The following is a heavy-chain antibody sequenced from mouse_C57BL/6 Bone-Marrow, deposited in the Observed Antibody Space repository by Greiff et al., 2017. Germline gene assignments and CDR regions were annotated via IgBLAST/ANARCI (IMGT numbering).Heavy chain of an antibody. J-gene: IGHJ3*01. CDR1: GYTFTSYG. V-gene: IGHV1-81*01. Sequence: QVQLQQSGAELARPGASVKLSCKASGYTFTSYGISWVKQRTGQGLEWIGEIYPRSGNTSYNEKFKGKATLTADKSSSTAYMDLHSRTSEGSAVYFCACLSAYWGKGTLVTVAA. CDR2: IYPRSGNT. CDR3: ACLSAY.